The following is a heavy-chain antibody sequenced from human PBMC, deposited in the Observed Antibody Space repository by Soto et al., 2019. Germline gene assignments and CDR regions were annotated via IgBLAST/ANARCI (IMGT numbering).Heavy chain of an antibody. CDR2: IYYSGST. J-gene: IGHJ4*02. D-gene: IGHD2-2*01. CDR1: GGSISSGGYY. V-gene: IGHV4-31*03. Sequence: QVQLQESGPGLVKPSQTLSLTCTVSGGSISSGGYYWSWIRQHPGKGLEWIGYIYYSGSTYYNPSLKSRVTTSVDTSKNQFSLKLSSVTAADTAVYYCARALGYCSSTSCEGREYYFDYWGQGTLVTVSS. CDR3: ARALGYCSSTSCEGREYYFDY.